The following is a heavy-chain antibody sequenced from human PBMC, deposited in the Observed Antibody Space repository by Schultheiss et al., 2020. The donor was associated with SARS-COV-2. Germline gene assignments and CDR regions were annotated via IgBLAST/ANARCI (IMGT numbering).Heavy chain of an antibody. J-gene: IGHJ4*02. CDR2: INHSGTT. CDR1: GFTFSSYP. CDR3: ARNSNWNYEF. V-gene: IGHV4-34*08. Sequence: GSLRLSCAASGFTFSSYPMSWVRQAPGKGLEWIGEINHSGTTNYNPYLKSRVTILVDASKRQFSLRLTSVTAADTAIYYCARNSNWNYEFGGQGSLVTVSS. D-gene: IGHD1-7*01.